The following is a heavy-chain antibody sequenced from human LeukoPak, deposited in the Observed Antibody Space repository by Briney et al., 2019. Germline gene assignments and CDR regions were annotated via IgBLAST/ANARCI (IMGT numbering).Heavy chain of an antibody. V-gene: IGHV3-21*01. Sequence: GGSPRLSCAASGFTFSRHNMSWVRQAPGKGLEWVSSITSGGSSIFYADSVRGRFTISRDNAKNTLCLQMDSLRVEDTAVYYCAWYSGTYRDYWGQGTLVTVSS. D-gene: IGHD1-26*01. CDR3: AWYSGTYRDY. J-gene: IGHJ4*02. CDR2: ITSGGSSI. CDR1: GFTFSRHN.